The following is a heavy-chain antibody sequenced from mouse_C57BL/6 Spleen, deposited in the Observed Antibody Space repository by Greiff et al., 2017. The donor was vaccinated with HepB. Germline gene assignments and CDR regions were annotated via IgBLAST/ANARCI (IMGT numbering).Heavy chain of an antibody. J-gene: IGHJ4*01. CDR2: ISYDGSN. Sequence: EVKVEESGPGLVKPSQSLSLTCSVTGYSITSGYYWNWIRQFPGNKLEWMGYISYDGSNNYNPSLKNRISITRDTSKNQFFLKLNSVTTEDTATYYCARDRGYYVAMDYWGQGTSVTVSS. CDR3: ARDRGYYVAMDY. CDR1: GYSITSGYY. V-gene: IGHV3-6*01. D-gene: IGHD2-3*01.